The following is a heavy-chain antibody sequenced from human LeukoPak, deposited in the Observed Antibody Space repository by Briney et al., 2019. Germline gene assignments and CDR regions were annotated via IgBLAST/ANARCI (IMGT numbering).Heavy chain of an antibody. D-gene: IGHD6-13*01. CDR2: ISNTGTIT. Sequence: GGSLRLSCAASGLTFSDQNMNWVRQAPGKRLEWLSYISNTGTITHYADSVKGRFTISRDNAKNSLYLQMSTLRDEDTAVYYYAREAGSSWFYSWGQGTLVTVSS. V-gene: IGHV3-48*02. CDR1: GLTFSDQN. CDR3: AREAGSSWFYS. J-gene: IGHJ5*01.